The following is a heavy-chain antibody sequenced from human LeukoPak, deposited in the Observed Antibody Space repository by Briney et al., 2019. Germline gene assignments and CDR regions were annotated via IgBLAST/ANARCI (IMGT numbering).Heavy chain of an antibody. D-gene: IGHD6-19*01. Sequence: PSETLSLTCAVYGGSFSGYYWSWIRQPPGKGLEWIGEINHSGSTNYNPSLTSRVTISVDTSKNQFSLKLSSVTAADTAVYYCARVGGWHYNYWGQGTLVTVSS. CDR2: INHSGST. J-gene: IGHJ4*02. V-gene: IGHV4-34*01. CDR1: GGSFSGYY. CDR3: ARVGGWHYNY.